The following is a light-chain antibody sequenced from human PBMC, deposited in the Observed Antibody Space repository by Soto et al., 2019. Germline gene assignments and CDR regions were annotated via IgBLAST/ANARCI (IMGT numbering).Light chain of an antibody. Sequence: IQLTQSPSSLSASVGDRVTITCRAGQDISNYLAWYQQRPGKAPKLLIYVASTLESGVPSRVGGSGSGTDFTLTISGLQPEDSATYYCQQLHSHPYSFGQGTKLEI. CDR3: QQLHSHPYS. CDR2: VAS. V-gene: IGKV1-9*01. CDR1: QDISNY. J-gene: IGKJ2*03.